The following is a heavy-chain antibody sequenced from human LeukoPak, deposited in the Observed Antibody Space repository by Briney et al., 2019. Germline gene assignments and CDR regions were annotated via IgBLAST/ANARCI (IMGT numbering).Heavy chain of an antibody. CDR1: GFTFSSYW. D-gene: IGHD3-22*01. V-gene: IGHV3-74*01. Sequence: GGSLRLSCAASGFTFSSYWMNWVRQAPGKGLVWVSHINSDGSVTNYADSVKGRFTISRDNAKNTLYLQMNSLRAEDTAVYYCARAKTTYYYDSSGYYERPGYFDYWGQGTLVTVSS. CDR3: ARAKTTYYYDSSGYYERPGYFDY. J-gene: IGHJ4*02. CDR2: INSDGSVT.